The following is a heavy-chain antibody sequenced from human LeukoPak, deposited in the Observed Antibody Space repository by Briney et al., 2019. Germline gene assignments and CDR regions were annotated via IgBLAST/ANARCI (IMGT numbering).Heavy chain of an antibody. V-gene: IGHV3-33*01. CDR3: ARDSYCSSTSCYASWFDP. CDR2: IWYDGSNK. D-gene: IGHD2-2*01. Sequence: GRSLRLSCAASGFTFSSYGVHWVRQAPGKGLEWVAVIWYDGSNKYYADSVKGRFTISRDNSKNTLYLQMNSLRAEDTAVYYCARDSYCSSTSCYASWFDPWGQGTLVTVSS. CDR1: GFTFSSYG. J-gene: IGHJ5*02.